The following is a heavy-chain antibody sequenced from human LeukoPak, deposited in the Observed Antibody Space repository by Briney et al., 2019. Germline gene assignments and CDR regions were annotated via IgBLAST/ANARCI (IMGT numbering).Heavy chain of an antibody. CDR2: INHSGRT. CDR1: GGSFSGYY. D-gene: IGHD3-3*01. Sequence: SETLSLTCAVYGGSFSGYYWSWIRQPPGKGLEWIGEINHSGRTNYNPSLKSRVTISVDTSKNQCSLKLSAVTAADTALYYWARERYDFWSGYYTGRKGFYYHMDVWGKGTTVTVSS. CDR3: ARERYDFWSGYYTGRKGFYYHMDV. V-gene: IGHV4-34*01. J-gene: IGHJ6*03.